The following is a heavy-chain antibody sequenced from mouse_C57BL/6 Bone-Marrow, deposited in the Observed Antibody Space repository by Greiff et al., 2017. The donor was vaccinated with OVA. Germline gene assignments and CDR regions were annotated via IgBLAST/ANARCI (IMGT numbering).Heavy chain of an antibody. D-gene: IGHD3-2*02. CDR3: ARQLRLYYFDY. V-gene: IGHV5-17*01. J-gene: IGHJ2*01. Sequence: DVKLVESGGGLVKPGGSLKLSCAASGFTFSDYGMHWVRQAPEKGLEWVAYISSGSSTIYYADTVKGRFTISRDNAKHTLFLQMTSLRSEDTAMYYCARQLRLYYFDYWGQGTTLTVSS. CDR1: GFTFSDYG. CDR2: ISSGSSTI.